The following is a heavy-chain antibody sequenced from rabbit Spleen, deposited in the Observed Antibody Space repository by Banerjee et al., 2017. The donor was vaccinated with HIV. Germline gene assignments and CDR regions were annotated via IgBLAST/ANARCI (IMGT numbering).Heavy chain of an antibody. CDR2: IYAGSSDST. D-gene: IGHD1-1*01. Sequence: LEESGGDLVKPGASLTLTCTASGFSFSSRYYICWVRQAPGKGLEWIACIYAGSSDSTYSATWAKGRFTLSKTSSTTVTLQMTGLTVADTATYFCARDTSSSFSSYGMDLWGQGTLVTVS. CDR3: ARDTSSSFSSYGMDL. J-gene: IGHJ6*01. V-gene: IGHV1S40*01. CDR1: GFSFSSRYY.